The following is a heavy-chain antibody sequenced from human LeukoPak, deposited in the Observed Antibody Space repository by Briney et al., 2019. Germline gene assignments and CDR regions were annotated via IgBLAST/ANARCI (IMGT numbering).Heavy chain of an antibody. V-gene: IGHV4-4*07. D-gene: IGHD6-13*01. CDR1: GGSISSYY. Sequence: PSETLSLTCTVSGGSISSYYWSWIRQPAGKGLEWIGRIYTSGSTNYNPSLKSRVTMSVDTSKNQFSLKLSSVTAADTAVYYCASRIAAAGTCWDCFDYWGQGTLVTVSS. J-gene: IGHJ4*02. CDR3: ASRIAAAGTCWDCFDY. CDR2: IYTSGST.